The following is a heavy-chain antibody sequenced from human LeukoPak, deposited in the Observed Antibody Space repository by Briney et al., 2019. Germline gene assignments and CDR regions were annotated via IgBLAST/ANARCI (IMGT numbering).Heavy chain of an antibody. J-gene: IGHJ4*02. CDR2: ISAYNGNT. CDR3: ARDSGGYSGY. CDR1: GYTFTSYG. D-gene: IGHD3-22*01. V-gene: IGHV1-18*01. Sequence: GASVEVSCKASGYTFTSYGISWVRQAPGQGLEWMGGISAYNGNTNYAQELQGKVTMTKDTSKSTAYMEVRSLRSDDTAVYYCARDSGGYSGYWGQGTLVTVSS.